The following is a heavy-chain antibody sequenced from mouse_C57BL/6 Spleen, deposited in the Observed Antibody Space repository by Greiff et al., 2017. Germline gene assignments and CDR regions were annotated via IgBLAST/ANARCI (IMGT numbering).Heavy chain of an antibody. CDR3: ARLRRDWDAMDY. CDR1: GYTFTSYW. CDR2: IDPSASYT. V-gene: IGHV1-69*01. Sequence: QVQLQQPGAELVMPGASVKLSCKASGYTFTSYWMHWVKQRPGQGLEWIGEIDPSASYTNYNQKFKGKSTLTVDKSSSTAYMQLSSLTSEDSAVYYCARLRRDWDAMDYWGQGTSVTVSS. J-gene: IGHJ4*01. D-gene: IGHD2-12*01.